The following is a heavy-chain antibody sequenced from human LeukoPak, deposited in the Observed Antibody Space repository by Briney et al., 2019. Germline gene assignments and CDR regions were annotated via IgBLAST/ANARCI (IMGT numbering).Heavy chain of an antibody. D-gene: IGHD2-15*01. Sequence: GGSLRLSCAASGLTVSSYSMNWVRQAPGKGLEWVSYISSSSSTIYYADSVKGRFTISRDNAKNSLYLQMNSLRDEDTAVYYCARARASGRSGFDYWGQGTLVTVSS. CDR1: GLTVSSYS. CDR3: ARARASGRSGFDY. J-gene: IGHJ4*02. V-gene: IGHV3-48*02. CDR2: ISSSSSTI.